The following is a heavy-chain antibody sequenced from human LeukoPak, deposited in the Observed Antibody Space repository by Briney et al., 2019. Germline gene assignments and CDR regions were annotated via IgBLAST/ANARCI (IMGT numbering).Heavy chain of an antibody. Sequence: GSLRLSCAASGFTVSSNYMSWVRQAPGKGLEWVSVIYSGGSTYYADSVKGRFTISRDNSKNTLYLQMNSLRAEDTAVYYCASKQWLVLADAFDIWGQGTMVTVSS. V-gene: IGHV3-66*01. CDR3: ASKQWLVLADAFDI. J-gene: IGHJ3*02. CDR2: IYSGGST. CDR1: GFTVSSNY. D-gene: IGHD6-19*01.